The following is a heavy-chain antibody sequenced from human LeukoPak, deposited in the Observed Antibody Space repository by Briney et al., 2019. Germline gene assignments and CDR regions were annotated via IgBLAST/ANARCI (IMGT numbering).Heavy chain of an antibody. CDR2: INPNSGGT. CDR3: ARVRVRVVVPAAIGYFQH. CDR1: GYTFTDYY. Sequence: ASVKVSCKASGYTFTDYYMHWVRQAPGQGLEWMGWINPNSGGTNYAQKFQGRVTMTRDTSISTAYMELSRLRSDDTAVYYCARVRVRVVVPAAIGYFQHWGQGTLVTVSS. V-gene: IGHV1-2*02. D-gene: IGHD2-2*01. J-gene: IGHJ1*01.